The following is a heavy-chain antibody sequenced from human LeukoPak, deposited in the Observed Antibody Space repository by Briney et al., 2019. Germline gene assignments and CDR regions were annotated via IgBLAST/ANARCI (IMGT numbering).Heavy chain of an antibody. CDR2: IMPILGIA. Sequence: ASVKVSCKASGGTFSSYAISWVRQAPGQGLEWMGRIMPILGIANYAQKFQGRVTITADKSTSTAYMELSSLRSEDTAVYYCARDPKSPYYYDSSGYLYYFDYWGQGTLVTVSS. CDR1: GGTFSSYA. CDR3: ARDPKSPYYYDSSGYLYYFDY. J-gene: IGHJ4*02. V-gene: IGHV1-69*04. D-gene: IGHD3-22*01.